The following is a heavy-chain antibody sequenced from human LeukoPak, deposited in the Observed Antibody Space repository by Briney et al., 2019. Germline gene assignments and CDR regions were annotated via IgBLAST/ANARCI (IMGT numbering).Heavy chain of an antibody. D-gene: IGHD1-26*01. Sequence: GGSLRLSCASSGFTFSSYAMSWVRQAPGKGLEWASAISGSGGSTYYADSVKGRFTISRDNSKNTLYLQMNSLRAEDTAVYYCAKAMEVLEAFDIWGQGTMVTISS. CDR1: GFTFSSYA. CDR2: ISGSGGST. CDR3: AKAMEVLEAFDI. V-gene: IGHV3-23*01. J-gene: IGHJ3*02.